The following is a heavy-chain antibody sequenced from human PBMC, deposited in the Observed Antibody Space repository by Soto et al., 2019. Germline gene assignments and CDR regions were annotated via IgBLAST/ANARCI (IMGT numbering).Heavy chain of an antibody. CDR3: AKDLSPMTRVVRGAFDY. V-gene: IGHV3-23*01. D-gene: IGHD4-17*01. J-gene: IGHJ4*02. CDR2: ISGSGGST. Sequence: GGSLRLSCVASGFTFSSYAMSWVRQAPGKGLEWVSTISGSGGSTYYADSVKGRLTISRDNSKNTLYLQMNSLRVEDTALYYCAKDLSPMTRVVRGAFDYWGQGTLVTVSS. CDR1: GFTFSSYA.